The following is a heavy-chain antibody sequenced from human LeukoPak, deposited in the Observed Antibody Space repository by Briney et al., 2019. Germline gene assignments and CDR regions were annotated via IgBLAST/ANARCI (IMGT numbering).Heavy chain of an antibody. CDR1: GGSISSSSYY. Sequence: SETLSLTCTVSGGSISSSSYYWGWIRQPPGKGLEWIGSIYYSGSTYYNPSLKSRVTISVDTSKNQFSLKLSSVTAADTAVYYCAGTYYDFWSGRRNWFDPWGQGTLVTVSS. V-gene: IGHV4-39*01. J-gene: IGHJ5*02. CDR3: AGTYYDFWSGRRNWFDP. CDR2: IYYSGST. D-gene: IGHD3-3*01.